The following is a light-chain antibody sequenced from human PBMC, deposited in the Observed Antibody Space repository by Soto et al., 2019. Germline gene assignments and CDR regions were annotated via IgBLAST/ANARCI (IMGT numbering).Light chain of an antibody. CDR3: QQYGVSPT. J-gene: IGKJ4*01. CDR2: GAS. Sequence: EIVLTQSPGTLSLSPGERATLSCRASQSVSSSYLAWYQQKPGQAPRLLIYGASSRATGIPDRFSGSGSGIDFTLTTSRLEPEDSAVYYCQQYGVSPTFGGGTKVDIK. CDR1: QSVSSSY. V-gene: IGKV3-20*01.